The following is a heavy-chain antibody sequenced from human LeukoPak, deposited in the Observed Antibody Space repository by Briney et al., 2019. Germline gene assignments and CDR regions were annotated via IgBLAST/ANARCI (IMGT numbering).Heavy chain of an antibody. D-gene: IGHD3-10*01. V-gene: IGHV4-30-2*01. Sequence: SETLSLTCTVSGGSISSGGYSWSWIRQPPGKGLEWIGYICHSGSTYYNPSLKSRVTISVDRSKNQFSLKLSSVTAADTAVYYCARAGYYYGSGSYYHDAFDIWGQGTMVTVSS. CDR3: ARAGYYYGSGSYYHDAFDI. CDR2: ICHSGST. J-gene: IGHJ3*02. CDR1: GGSISSGGYS.